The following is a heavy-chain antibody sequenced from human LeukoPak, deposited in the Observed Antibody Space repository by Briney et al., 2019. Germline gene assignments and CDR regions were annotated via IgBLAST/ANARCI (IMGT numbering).Heavy chain of an antibody. CDR3: ARGYSSSWYYFDY. V-gene: IGHV3-21*01. J-gene: IGHJ4*02. D-gene: IGHD6-13*01. Sequence: KSGGSLRLSCAASGFTFSSYRMNWVRQAPGKGLEWVSSISSSSSYIYYADSVKGRFTISRDNAKNSLYLQMNSLRAEDTAVYYCARGYSSSWYYFDYWGQGTLVTVSS. CDR1: GFTFSSYR. CDR2: ISSSSSYI.